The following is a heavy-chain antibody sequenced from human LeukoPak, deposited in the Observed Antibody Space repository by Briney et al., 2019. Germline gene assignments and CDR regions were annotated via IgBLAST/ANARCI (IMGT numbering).Heavy chain of an antibody. Sequence: GGSLRLSCAASRFTFSSYAMSWVRQAPGKGLEWVSTISGSGGSTYYADSVKGRFTISRDNSKNMLYLQMNSLRAEDTAVYYCAKGGYCSSTSCYDYYYYGMDVWGQGTTVTVSS. J-gene: IGHJ6*02. CDR2: ISGSGGST. CDR3: AKGGYCSSTSCYDYYYYGMDV. V-gene: IGHV3-23*01. CDR1: RFTFSSYA. D-gene: IGHD2-2*01.